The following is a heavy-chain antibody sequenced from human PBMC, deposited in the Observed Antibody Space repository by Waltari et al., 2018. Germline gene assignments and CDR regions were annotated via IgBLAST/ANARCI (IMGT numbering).Heavy chain of an antibody. CDR2: IHYSGSA. V-gene: IGHV4-38-2*02. D-gene: IGHD3-10*01. Sequence: QVQLQESGPELVRPSETLSRICGVSDYSISSGYYWGWIRQSPGKGLEWIGSIHYSGSAYYSPPLKSRVTISVDTSKNQFSLKLRSVTAADTAVYYCARDGPTSYYGSGSHYKDYYYYYGMDVWGQGTTVSVSS. J-gene: IGHJ6*02. CDR3: ARDGPTSYYGSGSHYKDYYYYYGMDV. CDR1: DYSISSGYY.